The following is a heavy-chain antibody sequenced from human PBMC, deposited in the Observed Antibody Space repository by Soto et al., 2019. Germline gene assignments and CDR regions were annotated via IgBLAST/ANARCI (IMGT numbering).Heavy chain of an antibody. V-gene: IGHV1-2*04. J-gene: IGHJ4*02. CDR1: GYTFTGCY. CDR2: IKPNSGGT. D-gene: IGHD3-3*02. CDR3: ARETNSHALDY. Sequence: QVQLVQSGAEVKKHWASVKVSCKASGYTFTGCYMHWVRPAPGQALEWMGWIKPNSGGTNYAQKLQGWVTMTRDTSISTDYMELSRLRSDDTAVYYCARETNSHALDYWGQGTLVTVS.